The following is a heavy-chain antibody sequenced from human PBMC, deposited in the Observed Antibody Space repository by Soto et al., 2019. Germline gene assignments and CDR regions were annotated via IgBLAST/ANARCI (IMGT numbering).Heavy chain of an antibody. CDR1: GGSISSSSYY. CDR2: ISYSGST. V-gene: IGHV4-39*01. CDR3: ARPACPDAFDI. J-gene: IGHJ3*02. Sequence: QLQLQESGPGLVKPSETLSLTCTVSGGSISSSSYYWGWIRQPPGKGLEWIGSISYSGSTYYNPSLKSRVTISVDTSKNQFSLKLSSVTAADTAVYYCARPACPDAFDIWGQGTVVTVSS.